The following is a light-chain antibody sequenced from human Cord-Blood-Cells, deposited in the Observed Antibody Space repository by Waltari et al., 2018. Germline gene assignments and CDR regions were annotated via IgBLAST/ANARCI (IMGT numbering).Light chain of an antibody. V-gene: IGKV1-39*01. Sequence: DIQMTQSPSSLSASVGDRVTIHCRASQSISSYLNWYQQKPGKAPKILIYAASILQSGVPSRFSGSGSGTDFTLTISSLQPEDFATYYCQQSYSTLFTFGPGTKVDIK. J-gene: IGKJ3*01. CDR1: QSISSY. CDR2: AAS. CDR3: QQSYSTLFT.